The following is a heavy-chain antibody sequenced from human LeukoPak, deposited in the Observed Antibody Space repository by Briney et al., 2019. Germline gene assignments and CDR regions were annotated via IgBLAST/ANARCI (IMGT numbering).Heavy chain of an antibody. V-gene: IGHV4-61*01. D-gene: IGHD2-15*01. CDR3: AGTPNGFDP. J-gene: IGHJ5*02. CDR1: GDSFSSNSYY. Sequence: PSETLSLTCTVSGDSFSSNSYYWAWLRQPPGKGLEWIGYIYYSGSTNYNPSLKSRVTISVDTSKNQFSLKLSSVTAADKGVYYCAGTPNGFDPWGQGTLVTVSS. CDR2: IYYSGST.